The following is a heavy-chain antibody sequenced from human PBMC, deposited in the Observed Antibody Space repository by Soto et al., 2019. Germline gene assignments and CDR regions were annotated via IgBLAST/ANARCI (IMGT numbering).Heavy chain of an antibody. J-gene: IGHJ1*01. V-gene: IGHV3-53*01. Sequence: GGSLRLSCAASGFTVNNNYMTWVRQAPGKGLEWVSVIYSGGTTYYADSVKGRFTISRDSSKNTLYLQMNSLRAEDTAVYYCARDLVGATTEYFQHWGQGTLVTVSS. CDR3: ARDLVGATTEYFQH. CDR2: IYSGGTT. CDR1: GFTVNNNY. D-gene: IGHD1-26*01.